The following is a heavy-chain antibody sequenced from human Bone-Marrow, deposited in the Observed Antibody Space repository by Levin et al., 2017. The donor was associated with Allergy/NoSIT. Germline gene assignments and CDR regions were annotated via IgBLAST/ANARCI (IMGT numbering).Heavy chain of an antibody. V-gene: IGHV3-30*03. CDR1: GITFSSQG. CDR2: ISYDGRNE. J-gene: IGHJ6*02. Sequence: GGSLRLSCAVSGITFSSQGMHWVRQAPGKGLEWVAVISYDGRNEYDADSVKGRFTIPRDNSQNTLWVQMNSLRTEETAVYYCATAPMDVWGQGTTLIVS. CDR3: ATAPMDV.